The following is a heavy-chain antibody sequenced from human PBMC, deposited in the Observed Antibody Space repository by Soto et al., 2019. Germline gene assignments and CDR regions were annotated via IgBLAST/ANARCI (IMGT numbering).Heavy chain of an antibody. J-gene: IGHJ5*02. CDR3: AKDKEGGSSNWFDL. CDR1: GFSVKISG. CDR2: ISYDGSNK. Sequence: PCGSLEIACAACGFSVKISGIDWLCKDPGKGLEWVAVISYDGSNKYYADSVKGRFTISRDNSKNTLYLQMNSLRAEDTAVYYCAKDKEGGSSNWFDLWGQGTLVTVSS. V-gene: IGHV3-30*18. D-gene: IGHD6-6*01.